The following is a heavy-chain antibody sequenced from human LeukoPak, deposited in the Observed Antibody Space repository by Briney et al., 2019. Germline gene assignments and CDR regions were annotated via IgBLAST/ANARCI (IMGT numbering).Heavy chain of an antibody. Sequence: PGGSLRLSCAASGFTVSSNYMSWVRQAPGKGLEWVSVIYSGGSTYYADSVKGRFTVSRDNSKNTLYLQMNSLRAEDTAVYYCARVGWLRFLDYWGQGTLVTVSS. D-gene: IGHD5-12*01. CDR3: ARVGWLRFLDY. V-gene: IGHV3-53*01. CDR1: GFTVSSNY. CDR2: IYSGGST. J-gene: IGHJ4*02.